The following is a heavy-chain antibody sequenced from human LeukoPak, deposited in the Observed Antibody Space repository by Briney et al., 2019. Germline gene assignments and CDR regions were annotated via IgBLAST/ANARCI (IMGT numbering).Heavy chain of an antibody. CDR3: ARDPRDAFDI. CDR2: IYYSGST. V-gene: IGHV4-31*03. J-gene: IGHJ3*02. CDR1: GGSISSGGYY. Sequence: SETLSLTCTVSGGSISSGGYYWSWIRQHPGKGLEWIGYIYYSGSTYYNPSLKSRVTISVDTSKNQFSLKLSSVTAADTAVYYCARDPRDAFDIWGQGTMVTVSS.